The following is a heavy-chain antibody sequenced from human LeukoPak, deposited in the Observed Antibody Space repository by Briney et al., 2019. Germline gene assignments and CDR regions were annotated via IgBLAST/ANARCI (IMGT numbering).Heavy chain of an antibody. D-gene: IGHD3-10*01. CDR1: GGSISSSNYY. V-gene: IGHV4-39*01. CDR3: ILGGKLDY. J-gene: IGHJ4*02. Sequence: PSETLTLTCTVSGGSISSSNYYRGWIRQPPGKGLEWLGSIRHTGSGHYNPSLKSRATISVDTSNNRPPLRLSSVTAAYTALYYCILGGKLDYWGQGILVTVSS. CDR2: IRHTGSG.